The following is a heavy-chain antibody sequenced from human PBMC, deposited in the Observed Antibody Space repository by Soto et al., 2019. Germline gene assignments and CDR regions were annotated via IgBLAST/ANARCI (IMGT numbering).Heavy chain of an antibody. CDR1: GYTFTGYY. CDR2: INPNSGGT. J-gene: IGHJ1*01. Sequence: QVQLVQSGAEVKKPGASVKVSCKASGYTFTGYYMHWVRQAPGQGLEWMGWINPNSGGTNYAQKFQGWVTMTRDTSISTAYMELSRLRSDVTAVYYCAMSPTTVTTEDQNRGDYFHHWGQGTLVTVSS. V-gene: IGHV1-2*04. CDR3: AMSPTTVTTEDQNRGDYFHH. D-gene: IGHD4-17*01.